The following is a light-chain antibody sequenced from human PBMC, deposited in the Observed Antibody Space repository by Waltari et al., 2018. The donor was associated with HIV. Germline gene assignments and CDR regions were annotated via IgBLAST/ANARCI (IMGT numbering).Light chain of an antibody. CDR1: RSNIGSNY. J-gene: IGLJ1*01. Sequence: QSVLTQPPSASGTPGQRVTISCSGSRSNIGSNYVYWYQQLPGTAPKLLIYRNNVRPSGVPDRFSGSKSGTSASLAISGLRSEDEADYYCAAWDDTLSGPDFGTGTKVTVL. V-gene: IGLV1-47*01. CDR2: RNN. CDR3: AAWDDTLSGPD.